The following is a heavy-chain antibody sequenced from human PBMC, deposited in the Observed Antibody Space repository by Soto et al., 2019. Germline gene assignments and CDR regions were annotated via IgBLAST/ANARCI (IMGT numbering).Heavy chain of an antibody. Sequence: QVQLVESGGGLVKAGGSVRLSCAASGLTFSDYYMSWIRQAPGKGLEWVSYISSSGSTIYYADSVKGRFTISRDNAKNSLYLQMNSLRAEDTAVYYCATVGLGMVVVPPLDYWGQGTLVTVSS. J-gene: IGHJ4*02. CDR1: GLTFSDYY. CDR3: ATVGLGMVVVPPLDY. D-gene: IGHD2-2*01. V-gene: IGHV3-11*01. CDR2: ISSSGSTI.